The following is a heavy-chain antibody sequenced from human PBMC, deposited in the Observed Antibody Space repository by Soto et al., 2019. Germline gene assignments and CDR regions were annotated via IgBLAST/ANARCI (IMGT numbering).Heavy chain of an antibody. V-gene: IGHV1-69*06. CDR2: IIPIFGTA. Sequence: SVKVSCKASGGTFSSYAISWVRQAPGQGLEWMGGIIPIFGTANYAQKFQGRVTITADKSTSTAYMELSSLRSEDTAVYYCAGKTYDSSGYYLARSVDYWGQGTLVTVSS. J-gene: IGHJ4*02. D-gene: IGHD3-22*01. CDR3: AGKTYDSSGYYLARSVDY. CDR1: GGTFSSYA.